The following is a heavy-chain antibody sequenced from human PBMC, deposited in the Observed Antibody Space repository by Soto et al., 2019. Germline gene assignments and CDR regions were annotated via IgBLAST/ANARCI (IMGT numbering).Heavy chain of an antibody. D-gene: IGHD3-10*01. J-gene: IGHJ5*02. Sequence: SETLSLTCTVSGGSISSSSYYWGWIRQPPGKGLEWIGSIYYSGSTYYNPSLKSRVTISVDTSKNQFSLKLSSVTAADTAVYYCARQGGGYYYGSGSYLNWFDPWGQGTLVTVSS. CDR3: ARQGGGYYYGSGSYLNWFDP. V-gene: IGHV4-39*01. CDR2: IYYSGST. CDR1: GGSISSSSYY.